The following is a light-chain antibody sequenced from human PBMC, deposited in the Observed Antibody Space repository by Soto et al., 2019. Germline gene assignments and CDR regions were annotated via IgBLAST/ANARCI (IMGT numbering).Light chain of an antibody. CDR3: QSSDSSLSGYV. CDR2: ENN. Sequence: QSVLTQPPSVSEAPGQRVTISCTGSSSNIGASYEAHWYQQVPGKAPKLLIYENNNRPSGVPDRFSGSKSGTSASLAITGLQAEDEAEYYCQSSDSSLSGYVFGTGTKLTVL. J-gene: IGLJ1*01. V-gene: IGLV1-40*01. CDR1: SSNIGASYE.